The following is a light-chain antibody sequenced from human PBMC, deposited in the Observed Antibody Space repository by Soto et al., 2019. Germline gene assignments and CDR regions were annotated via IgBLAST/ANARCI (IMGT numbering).Light chain of an antibody. CDR1: QSVRRTY. CDR2: GAS. J-gene: IGKJ4*01. V-gene: IGKV3-20*01. Sequence: EMVLTQSPGTLSLSPGARATLPCRASQSVRRTYLAWDQQKPGQAPRLLIYGASSRATGIPDRFSGSGSGTDFTLTISRLEPEDFAVYYCQQYGSSSLTFGGGTKVEIK. CDR3: QQYGSSSLT.